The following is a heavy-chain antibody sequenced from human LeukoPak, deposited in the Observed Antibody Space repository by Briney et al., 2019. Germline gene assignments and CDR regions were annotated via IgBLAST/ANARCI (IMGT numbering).Heavy chain of an antibody. D-gene: IGHD3-10*01. V-gene: IGHV4-34*01. Sequence: SETLSLTCAVYGGSFSGYQWSWIRQPPGKGLEYIGEINHSGITNHNPSLKSRVTISVDTSKNQFSLKLSSVTAADTAVYYCARPGQLGSLYYGLDVWGQGTTVTVS. CDR2: INHSGIT. J-gene: IGHJ6*02. CDR3: ARPGQLGSLYYGLDV. CDR1: GGSFSGYQ.